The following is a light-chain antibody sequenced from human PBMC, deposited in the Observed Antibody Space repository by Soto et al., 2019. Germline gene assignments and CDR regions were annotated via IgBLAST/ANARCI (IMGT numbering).Light chain of an antibody. J-gene: IGLJ1*01. CDR2: DDN. V-gene: IGLV1-51*01. Sequence: QSVLTQPPSLSAAPGQKVTISCSGSISNMGGNSVSWYQQLPVTAPKLLIYDDNKRPSGIPDRFSGSKSGTSATLGITGFQTGDEADYYCGSWDSSLSAYVFGTGTKVTVL. CDR1: ISNMGGNS. CDR3: GSWDSSLSAYV.